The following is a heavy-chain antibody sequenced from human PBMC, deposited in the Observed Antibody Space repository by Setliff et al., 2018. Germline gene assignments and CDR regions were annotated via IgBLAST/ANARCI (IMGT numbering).Heavy chain of an antibody. CDR1: GASISSGTYY. J-gene: IGHJ4*02. V-gene: IGHV4-39*01. CDR3: ARTGTYRYFDY. CDR2: IHYGGTT. Sequence: PSETLSLTCTVSGASISSGTYYWAWIRQPPGKGLEWIGRIHYGGTTYSNASLASRLTMSVDTSKNQFSLKRTSVTAADTAVYYCARTGTYRYFDYWGQGTRVTVSS. D-gene: IGHD1-1*01.